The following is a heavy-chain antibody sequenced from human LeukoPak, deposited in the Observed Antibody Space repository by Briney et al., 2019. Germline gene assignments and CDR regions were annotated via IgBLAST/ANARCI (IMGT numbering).Heavy chain of an antibody. CDR1: GYTFTSYG. Sequence: ASVKVSCKASGYTFTSYGISWVRQVPGQGLEWMGWISAYNGNTNYAQKLQGRVTMTTDTSTSTAYMELRSLRSDDTAVYYCARDKIGQQLVRRKKERSPQFDYWGQGTLVTVSS. CDR3: ARDKIGQQLVRRKKERSPQFDY. J-gene: IGHJ4*02. CDR2: ISAYNGNT. D-gene: IGHD6-13*01. V-gene: IGHV1-18*01.